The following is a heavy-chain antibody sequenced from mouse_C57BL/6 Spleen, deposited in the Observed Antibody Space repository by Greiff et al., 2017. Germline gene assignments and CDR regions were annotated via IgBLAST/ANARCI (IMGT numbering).Heavy chain of an antibody. V-gene: IGHV1-80*01. J-gene: IGHJ2*01. D-gene: IGHD3-1*01. CDR1: GYAFSSYW. CDR2: IYPGDGDT. Sequence: VQLHQSGAELVKPGASVKISCKASGYAFSSYWMNWVKQRPGKGLEWIGQIYPGDGDTNYKGKFKGKATLTADKSSSTAYMPLSSLTSEDSAVYFCARSGARATRFDYWGQGTTLTVSS. CDR3: ARSGARATRFDY.